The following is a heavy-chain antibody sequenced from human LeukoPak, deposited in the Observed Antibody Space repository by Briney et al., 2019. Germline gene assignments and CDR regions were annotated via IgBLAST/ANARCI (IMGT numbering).Heavy chain of an antibody. Sequence: GGSLRLSCAASGFTSSNYGMHWVRQAPGKGVEWVALIIFDGSQKYYADSVKGRFTISRDNSTNTLYLQMNSLRAEDTAVYYCARDPGEKWYYYASSGQAFDYWGQGTLVTISS. V-gene: IGHV3-30*02. J-gene: IGHJ4*02. D-gene: IGHD3-22*01. CDR2: IIFDGSQK. CDR3: ARDPGEKWYYYASSGQAFDY. CDR1: GFTSSNYG.